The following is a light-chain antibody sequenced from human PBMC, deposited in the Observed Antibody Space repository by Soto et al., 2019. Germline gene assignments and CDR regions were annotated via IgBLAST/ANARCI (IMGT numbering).Light chain of an antibody. CDR2: YIS. CDR3: CSSAGTFTWV. CDR1: SSDFGAYNL. J-gene: IGLJ3*02. V-gene: IGLV2-11*01. Sequence: QSVLTQPRSVSGSPGQSVTISCTGTSSDFGAYNLVSWYQQYPGKAPKLMIYYISERPSGVPDRFSGSKSGNTASLTISGLQAEDEADYYCCSSAGTFTWVFGGGTKLTV.